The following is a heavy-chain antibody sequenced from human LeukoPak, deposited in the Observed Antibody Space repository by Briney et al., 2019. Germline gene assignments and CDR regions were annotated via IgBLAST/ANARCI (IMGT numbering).Heavy chain of an antibody. CDR2: ISSSSSYI. Sequence: PGGSLRLSCAVSGLTFSNYWMHWVRQAPGKGLEWVPSISSSSSYIYYADSVKGRFTISRDNAKNSLYLQMNSLRAEDTAVYYCARAPRSGYFDWLDGDSHFDLWGRGTLVTVSS. D-gene: IGHD3-9*01. J-gene: IGHJ2*01. CDR1: GLTFSNYW. V-gene: IGHV3-21*01. CDR3: ARAPRSGYFDWLDGDSHFDL.